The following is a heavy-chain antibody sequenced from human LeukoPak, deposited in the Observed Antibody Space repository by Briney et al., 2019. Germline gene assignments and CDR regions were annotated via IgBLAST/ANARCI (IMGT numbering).Heavy chain of an antibody. CDR3: ARVVGYCSSTSCYTLDY. V-gene: IGHV1-46*01. CDR2: INPSGGST. CDR1: GYTFTSYG. D-gene: IGHD2-2*01. J-gene: IGHJ4*02. Sequence: ASVKVSCKASGYTFTSYGISWVRQAPGQGLEWVGIINPSGGSTSYAQKFQGRVTMTRDTSTSTVYMELSSLRSEDTAVYYCARVVGYCSSTSCYTLDYWGQGTLVTVSS.